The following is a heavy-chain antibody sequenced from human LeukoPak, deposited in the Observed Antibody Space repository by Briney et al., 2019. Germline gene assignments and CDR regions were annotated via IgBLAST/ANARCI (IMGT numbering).Heavy chain of an antibody. CDR2: IHYDGARS. Sequence: PGRSLRLSCAASGFTFSSYGMHWVRQAPGKGLEWVAFIHYDGARSYYADSVKGRFTISRDNSRNTLYLQMSSLRPEDTAVYYCAKAIWVAATSSWFCLDYWGQGTLVTVSS. CDR1: GFTFSSYG. V-gene: IGHV3-30*02. CDR3: AKAIWVAATSSWFCLDY. D-gene: IGHD3-10*01. J-gene: IGHJ4*02.